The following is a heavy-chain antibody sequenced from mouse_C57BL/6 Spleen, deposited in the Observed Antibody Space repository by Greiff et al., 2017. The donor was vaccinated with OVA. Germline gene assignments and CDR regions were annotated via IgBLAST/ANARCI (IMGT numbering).Heavy chain of an antibody. Sequence: VQLQQPGAELVKPGASVKMSCKASGYTFTSYWITWVKQRPGQGLEWIGDIYPGSGSTNYNEKFKSKATLTVDTSSSTAYMQLSSLTSEDSAVYYCAGSIVAPYYFDYWGQGTTLTVSS. V-gene: IGHV1-55*01. CDR3: AGSIVAPYYFDY. CDR1: GYTFTSYW. CDR2: IYPGSGST. D-gene: IGHD2-5*01. J-gene: IGHJ2*01.